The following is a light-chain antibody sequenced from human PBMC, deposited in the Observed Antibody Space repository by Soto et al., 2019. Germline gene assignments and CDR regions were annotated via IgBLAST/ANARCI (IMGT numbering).Light chain of an antibody. Sequence: QSVLTQPPSVSAAPGQKVTISCSGGSSNIGNNYVSWYQQLPGTAPKLLIYENNKRPPGIPDRFSGSKSGTSATLGITGLQTGDEADYYCATWDSSLSAGVFGTGTKLTVL. V-gene: IGLV1-51*02. J-gene: IGLJ1*01. CDR2: ENN. CDR3: ATWDSSLSAGV. CDR1: SSNIGNNY.